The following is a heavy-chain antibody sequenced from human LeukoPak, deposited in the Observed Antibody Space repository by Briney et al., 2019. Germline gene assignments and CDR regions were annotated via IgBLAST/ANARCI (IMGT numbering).Heavy chain of an antibody. J-gene: IGHJ5*02. CDR1: GYSFTSYW. CDR2: IYPGDSDT. CDR3: ARRAYCGGGSCYSGWVFDP. V-gene: IGHV5-51*01. D-gene: IGHD2-15*01. Sequence: GESLKISCKGSGYSFTSYWIGWVRQMPGKGLEWMGIIYPGDSDTRYSPSFQGQVTISADKSISTAYLQWSSLKASDTAMYYCARRAYCGGGSCYSGWVFDPWGQGTLVTVSS.